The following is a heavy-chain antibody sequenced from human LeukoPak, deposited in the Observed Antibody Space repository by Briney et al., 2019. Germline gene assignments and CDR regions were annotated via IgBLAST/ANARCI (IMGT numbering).Heavy chain of an antibody. CDR2: IDPSDSYT. Sequence: RGESLKISRKGSGYSFTSYWISWVRQMPGKGLEWMGRIDPSDSYTNYSPSFQGHVTISADKSISTAYLQWSSLKASDTAMYYCARPVGNSYTMARGGNWFDPWGQGTLVTVSS. CDR3: ARPVGNSYTMARGGNWFDP. CDR1: GYSFTSYW. V-gene: IGHV5-10-1*01. J-gene: IGHJ5*02. D-gene: IGHD3-10*01.